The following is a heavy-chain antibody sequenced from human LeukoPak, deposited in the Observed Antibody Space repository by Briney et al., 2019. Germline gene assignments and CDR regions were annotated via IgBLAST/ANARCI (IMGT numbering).Heavy chain of an antibody. CDR2: IYHSGST. CDR3: ARDITTIWAAAGPYDY. J-gene: IGHJ4*01. CDR1: DYSISSGYY. Sequence: SETLSLTCTVSDYSISSGYYWGWIRQPPGKGLEWIGSIYHSGSTYYNPSLKSRVTISVDTSKNQFSLSLRSVTAADTAVYYCARDITTIWAAAGPYDYWGHGSLVTASS. D-gene: IGHD6-13*01. V-gene: IGHV4-38-2*02.